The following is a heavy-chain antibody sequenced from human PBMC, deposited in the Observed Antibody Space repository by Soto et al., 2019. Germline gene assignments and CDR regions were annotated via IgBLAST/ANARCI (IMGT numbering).Heavy chain of an antibody. D-gene: IGHD3-3*01. J-gene: IGHJ4*02. CDR2: ISYDGSNK. V-gene: IGHV3-30*18. Sequence: QVQLVESGGGVVQPGRSLRLSCAASGFTFSSYGMHWVRQAPGKGLEWVAVISYDGSNKYYADSVKGRFTISRDNSKNTLYLQMNSLRAEDTAVYYCAKEGDFWSGDYFDYWGQGTLVTVSS. CDR1: GFTFSSYG. CDR3: AKEGDFWSGDYFDY.